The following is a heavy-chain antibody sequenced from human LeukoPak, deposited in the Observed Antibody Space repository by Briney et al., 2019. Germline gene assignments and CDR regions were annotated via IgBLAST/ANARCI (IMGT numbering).Heavy chain of an antibody. Sequence: SETLSLTCAVYGGSFSGYYWSWIRQPPGKGLEWIGEINHSGSTNYNPSLKSRVTISVDTSKNQFSLKLSSVTAADTAVYYCARAPLHLAMYHYFDYWGQGTLVTVSS. V-gene: IGHV4-34*01. J-gene: IGHJ4*02. CDR2: INHSGST. D-gene: IGHD2-2*01. CDR3: ARAPLHLAMYHYFDY. CDR1: GGSFSGYY.